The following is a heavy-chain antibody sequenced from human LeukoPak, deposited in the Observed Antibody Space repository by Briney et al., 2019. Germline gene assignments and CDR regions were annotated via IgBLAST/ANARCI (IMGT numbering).Heavy chain of an antibody. V-gene: IGHV3-66*01. CDR2: IYAAGAT. CDR1: GIAVTSGF. Sequence: GGSLRLSCAASGIAVTSGFISWVRQVPGKGLEWVSIIYAAGATYTADSVTGRFTISRDTSKNMLNLEMNSLRPEDTAVYFCARVGIYRPGSSYFDHWGQGTLVAVSS. D-gene: IGHD3-10*01. CDR3: ARVGIYRPGSSYFDH. J-gene: IGHJ4*02.